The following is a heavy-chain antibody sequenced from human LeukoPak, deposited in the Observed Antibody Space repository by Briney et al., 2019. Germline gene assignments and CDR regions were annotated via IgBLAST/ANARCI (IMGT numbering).Heavy chain of an antibody. CDR3: ARVYGDYVDY. D-gene: IGHD4-17*01. CDR2: INHSGST. Sequence: SETLSLTCAVYGGSFSGYYWSWIRQPPGKGLEWIGEINHSGSTNYNPSLKSRVTISVDTSKNQFSLKLSSVTAADTAVYYCARVYGDYVDYWGQGTLVTVSS. CDR1: GGSFSGYY. J-gene: IGHJ4*02. V-gene: IGHV4-34*01.